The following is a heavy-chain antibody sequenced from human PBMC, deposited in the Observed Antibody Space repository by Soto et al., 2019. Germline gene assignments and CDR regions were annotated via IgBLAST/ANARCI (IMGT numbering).Heavy chain of an antibody. CDR1: GGSISSYY. V-gene: IGHV4-59*01. D-gene: IGHD6-6*01. J-gene: IGHJ6*03. CDR3: ARGEQLGPPYYYYMDV. CDR2: IYYSGST. Sequence: SETLSLTCTVPGGSISSYYWSWIRQPPGKGLEWIGYIYYSGSTNYNPSLKSRVTISVDTSKNQFSLKLSSVTAADTAVYYCARGEQLGPPYYYYMDVWGKGTTVTVSS.